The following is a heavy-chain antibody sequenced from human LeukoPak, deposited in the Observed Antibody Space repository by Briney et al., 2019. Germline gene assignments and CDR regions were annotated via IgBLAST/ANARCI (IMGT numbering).Heavy chain of an antibody. D-gene: IGHD5-12*01. CDR1: GFTFSTYW. CDR2: IKQDGSEK. CDR3: ARGSLHSAYGFDY. Sequence: GGSLRLSCAASGFTFSTYWMSWVRQAPGKGLEWVANIKQDGSEKYYVDSVKGRFTIARDNAKNSVYLQMNSLRAEDTAVYYCARGSLHSAYGFDYWGQGTLVTVSS. V-gene: IGHV3-7*02. J-gene: IGHJ4*02.